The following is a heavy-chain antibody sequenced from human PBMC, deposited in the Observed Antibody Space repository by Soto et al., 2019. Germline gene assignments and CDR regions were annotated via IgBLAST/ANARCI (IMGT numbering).Heavy chain of an antibody. CDR2: IYYSGST. D-gene: IGHD2-2*01. CDR3: ARHARWWDIVVVPAGLRNYYMDV. J-gene: IGHJ6*03. V-gene: IGHV4-39*01. CDR1: GGSISSSSYY. Sequence: SETLSLTCTVSGGSISSSSYYWGWIRQPPGKGLEWIGSIYYSGSTYYNPSLKSRVTISVDTSKSQFSLKLSFVTAADTAVYYCARHARWWDIVVVPAGLRNYYMDVWGKGTTVTVSS.